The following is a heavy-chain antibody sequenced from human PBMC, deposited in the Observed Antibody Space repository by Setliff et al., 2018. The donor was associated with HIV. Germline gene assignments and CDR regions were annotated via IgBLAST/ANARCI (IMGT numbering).Heavy chain of an antibody. Sequence: ASVKVSCKASGYRFTSYGVSWVRQAPGQGLEWIGWINTYNGNTNYPLMLQGRVTMTTDTSTSTAYMELRSLRSDDTAVYYCARDQVAFIAAAGTGECAFDIWGQGTMVTVSS. CDR3: ARDQVAFIAAAGTGECAFDI. D-gene: IGHD6-13*01. V-gene: IGHV1-18*01. CDR2: INTYNGNT. CDR1: GYRFTSYG. J-gene: IGHJ3*02.